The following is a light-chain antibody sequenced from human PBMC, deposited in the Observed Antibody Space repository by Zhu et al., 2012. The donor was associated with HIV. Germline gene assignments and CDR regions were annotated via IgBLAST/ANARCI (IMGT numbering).Light chain of an antibody. J-gene: IGKJ3*01. CDR1: EPIAKD. Sequence: DFQLTQSPSFLSASVGDRVTIACRASEPIAKDLAWYQHKPGKAPKLLIYDASTLQSGVPSTFSGSGSGTEFTLTISSLQPEDFATYYCQQLNSYPPTFGPGTKVDIK. CDR2: DAS. CDR3: QQLNSYPPT. V-gene: IGKV1-9*01.